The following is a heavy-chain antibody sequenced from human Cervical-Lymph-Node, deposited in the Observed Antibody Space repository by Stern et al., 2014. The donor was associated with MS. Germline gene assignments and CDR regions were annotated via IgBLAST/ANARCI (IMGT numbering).Heavy chain of an antibody. V-gene: IGHV4-61*02. CDR2: VSNTGGT. CDR3: AAHYYDVLTGYYNLDY. Sequence: QVQLQQSGPGLVKPSQTLSLTCTVSGGAFTSGTYYWSWIRQPAGKGLEWVGHVSNTGGTDYNPSLKSRVILSVHPSKNPYSLKLTSVTAADTAVYYCAAHYYDVLTGYYNLDYWGQGTLVTVSS. D-gene: IGHD3-9*01. J-gene: IGHJ4*02. CDR1: GGAFTSGTYY.